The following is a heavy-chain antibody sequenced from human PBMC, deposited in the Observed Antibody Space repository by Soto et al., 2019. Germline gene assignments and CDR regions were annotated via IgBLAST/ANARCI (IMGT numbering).Heavy chain of an antibody. J-gene: IGHJ4*02. CDR3: AKTSPASYRESPHY. CDR2: ISGSGGST. D-gene: IGHD6-6*01. CDR1: GFTFNNFA. Sequence: PGGSLRLSCAASGFTFNNFAMNWVRQAPGKGLEWLSAISGSGGSTFYADSLQGRFTISRDNSKNTLYLQMKSLRGVDTAIYYCAKTSPASYRESPHYWGQGTLVTVSS. V-gene: IGHV3-23*01.